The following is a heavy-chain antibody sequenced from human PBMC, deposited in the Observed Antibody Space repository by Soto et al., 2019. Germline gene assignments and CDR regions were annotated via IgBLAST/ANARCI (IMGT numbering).Heavy chain of an antibody. CDR1: GDSVSSSSC. Sequence: AETLSLTCAVSGDSVSSSSCWSFVRQAPGKGLEWIGEIYHSGTFNYNPSLACRVSVSVDKSRNQLSLNLKSVTAADTAVYYCVRSVPAATWQYSGMDVWGQGTTVTVSS. V-gene: IGHV4-4*02. CDR3: VRSVPAATWQYSGMDV. CDR2: IYHSGTF. J-gene: IGHJ6*02. D-gene: IGHD2-2*01.